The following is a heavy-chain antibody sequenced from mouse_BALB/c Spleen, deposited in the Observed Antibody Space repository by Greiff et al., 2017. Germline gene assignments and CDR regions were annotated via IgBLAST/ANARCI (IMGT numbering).Heavy chain of an antibody. J-gene: IGHJ2*01. CDR1: GYAFSSSW. CDR2: IYTGDGDT. D-gene: IGHD1-1*01. Sequence: VQRVESGPELVKPGASVKISCKASGYAFSSSWMNWVQQRPGQGLEWIGRIYTGDGDTNYNGKFKGKATLTADKSASTAYMQLSSLTSVDSAVYYCARRSGSSLFDYWGQGTTLTVSA. V-gene: IGHV1-82*01. CDR3: ARRSGSSLFDY.